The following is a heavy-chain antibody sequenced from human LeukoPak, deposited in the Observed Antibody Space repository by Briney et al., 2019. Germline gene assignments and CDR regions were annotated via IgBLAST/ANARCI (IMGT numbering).Heavy chain of an antibody. Sequence: PSETLSLTCTVSGGSISSYYWSWIRQPPGKGLEWIGYIYYSGSTNYNPSLKSRVTISVDTSKNQFSLRLSSVTAADTAVYYCARLDYYGSGSYYQFDPWGQGTLVTVSP. CDR2: IYYSGST. V-gene: IGHV4-59*08. CDR1: GGSISSYY. D-gene: IGHD3-10*01. J-gene: IGHJ5*02. CDR3: ARLDYYGSGSYYQFDP.